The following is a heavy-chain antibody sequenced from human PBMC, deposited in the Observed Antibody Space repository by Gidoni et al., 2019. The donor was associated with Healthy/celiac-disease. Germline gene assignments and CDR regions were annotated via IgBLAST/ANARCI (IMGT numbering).Heavy chain of an antibody. V-gene: IGHV3-21*01. D-gene: IGHD6-19*01. CDR3: ARCWSSGWDGSNWFDP. CDR1: GFTFSSYS. J-gene: IGHJ5*02. Sequence: EVQLVESGGGLVKPGGSLSLSCAASGFTFSSYSMNWVRQAPGKGLEWVSSISSSSSYIYYADSVKGRFTISRDNAKNSLYLQMNSLRAEDTAVYYCARCWSSGWDGSNWFDPWGQGTLVTVSS. CDR2: ISSSSSYI.